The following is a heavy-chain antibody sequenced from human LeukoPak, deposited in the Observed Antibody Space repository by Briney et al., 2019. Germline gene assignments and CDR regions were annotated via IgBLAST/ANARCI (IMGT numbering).Heavy chain of an antibody. CDR1: GGSFSGYS. J-gene: IGHJ5*02. V-gene: IGHV4-34*01. CDR3: ATVYVTVVRGSWPDP. CDR2: IDHTGST. D-gene: IGHD3-10*01. Sequence: SETLSFTCAGYGGSFSGYSWTWLRQPPGKGLEWIGEIDHTGSTHYNASLTSRVTISADTSQNQFSLTLSSVPAADTAVYSWATVYVTVVRGSWPDPWGQGTLVTVSS.